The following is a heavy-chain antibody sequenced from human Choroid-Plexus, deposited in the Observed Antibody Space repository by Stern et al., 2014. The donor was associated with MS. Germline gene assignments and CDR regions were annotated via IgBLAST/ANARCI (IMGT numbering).Heavy chain of an antibody. V-gene: IGHV3-30*18. Sequence: VQLEESGGGVVQPGRPLRLSCVASGFTFGSCAMHWVRQAPGKGLEWVAGVSYDGSNKYYADSVKGRFTISRDNSQNTLYMQMSSLRPEDTAVYYCAKDRQYLTYFFD. CDR2: VSYDGSNK. J-gene: IGHJ2*01. CDR3: AKDRQYLTYFFD. D-gene: IGHD2/OR15-2a*01. CDR1: GFTFGSCA.